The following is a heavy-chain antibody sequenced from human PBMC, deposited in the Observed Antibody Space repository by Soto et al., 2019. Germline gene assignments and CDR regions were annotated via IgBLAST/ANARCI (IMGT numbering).Heavy chain of an antibody. CDR3: ARHEPSREVAGTDLFDY. Sequence: SETLSLTCTVSGGSISSSSYYWGWIRQPPGKGLEWIGSIYYSGSTYYNPSLKSRVTISVDTSKNQFSLKLSSVTAADTAVYYCARHEPSREVAGTDLFDYWGQGTLVTVSS. V-gene: IGHV4-39*01. D-gene: IGHD6-19*01. CDR1: GGSISSSSYY. CDR2: IYYSGST. J-gene: IGHJ4*02.